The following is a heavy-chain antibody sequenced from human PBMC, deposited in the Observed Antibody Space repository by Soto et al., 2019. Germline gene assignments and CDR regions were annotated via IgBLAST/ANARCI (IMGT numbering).Heavy chain of an antibody. Sequence: GGSLRLSCASSGFTFSNALMSWVRQAPGKGLEWVGRIKSKTDGGTTDYAAPVKGRFTISRDDSKTTLYLQMNSLKTEDTAVYYCTTGGVEMATMDYWGQGTLVTVSS. CDR1: GFTFSNAL. D-gene: IGHD5-12*01. CDR2: IKSKTDGGTT. CDR3: TTGGVEMATMDY. J-gene: IGHJ4*02. V-gene: IGHV3-15*01.